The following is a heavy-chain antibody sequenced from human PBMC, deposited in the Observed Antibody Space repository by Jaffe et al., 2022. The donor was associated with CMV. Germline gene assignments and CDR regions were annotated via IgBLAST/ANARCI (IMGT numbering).Heavy chain of an antibody. CDR1: GFTFSSYE. V-gene: IGHV3-48*03. Sequence: EVQLVESGGGLVQPGGSLRLSCAASGFTFSSYEMNWVRQAPGKGLEWVSYISSSGSTIYYADSVKGRFTISRDNAKNSLYLQMNSLRAEDTAVYYCAREGPFGAVDYYYYYMDVWGKGTTVTVSS. J-gene: IGHJ6*03. CDR3: AREGPFGAVDYYYYYMDV. CDR2: ISSSGSTI. D-gene: IGHD6-19*01.